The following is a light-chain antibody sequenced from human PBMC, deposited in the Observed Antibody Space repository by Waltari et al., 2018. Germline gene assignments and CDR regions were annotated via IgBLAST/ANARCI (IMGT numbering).Light chain of an antibody. CDR3: QQLDKYPLT. Sequence: IQLTQSPSSLSPSVGDKVTITCRASEGISTYLAWYQQQPGKAPKLLIYGASTLQSGVPSRFSGSGSGTDFTLTISSLQPGDFATYYCQQLDKYPLTFGGGTKVEIK. V-gene: IGKV1-9*01. CDR2: GAS. CDR1: EGISTY. J-gene: IGKJ4*01.